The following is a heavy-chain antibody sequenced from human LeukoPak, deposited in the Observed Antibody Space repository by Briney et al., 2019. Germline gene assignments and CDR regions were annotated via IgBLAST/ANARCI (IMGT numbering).Heavy chain of an antibody. CDR3: ARGRPYGDYFDY. D-gene: IGHD4-17*01. CDR2: LNPSGTT. J-gene: IGHJ4*02. CDR1: GDSISRNIYY. V-gene: IGHV4-61*02. Sequence: SQTLSLTCTVSGDSISRNIYYWCWIRQSAGKGLEWIGRLNPSGTTSSNPSLKRRLTMSLDPSENKFSMKLSSVTPADTALYYCARGRPYGDYFDYWGQGSLVTVSS.